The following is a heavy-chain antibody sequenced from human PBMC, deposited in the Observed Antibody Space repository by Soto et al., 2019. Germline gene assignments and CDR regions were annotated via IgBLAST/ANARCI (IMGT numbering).Heavy chain of an antibody. J-gene: IGHJ4*02. D-gene: IGHD1-26*01. Sequence: QLQLHESGSGLVKPSQTLSLTCTVSGASITYGCYSWSWIRQTPGKGLEWIGYINHLETTFYNPSFESRLSLSIDRAKNQFSLTLNSMSAADRAVYFCARGGGSDSFDYWGQGILVTVSS. CDR1: GASITYGCYS. CDR3: ARGGGSDSFDY. CDR2: INHLETT. V-gene: IGHV4-30-2*01.